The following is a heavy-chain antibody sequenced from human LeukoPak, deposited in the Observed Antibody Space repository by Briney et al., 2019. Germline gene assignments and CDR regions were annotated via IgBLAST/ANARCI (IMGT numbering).Heavy chain of an antibody. Sequence: PGGSLRLSCAASGFTFSTYAMSCVRQAPGKGLEWVSTISNSGGIYYADSVEGRFTISKDNSMDTLHLQMSSLRPDDTAVYYCARENLYDSSGSYYFDYWGQGILVTVSS. D-gene: IGHD3-22*01. CDR2: ISNSGGI. V-gene: IGHV3-23*01. CDR1: GFTFSTYA. CDR3: ARENLYDSSGSYYFDY. J-gene: IGHJ4*02.